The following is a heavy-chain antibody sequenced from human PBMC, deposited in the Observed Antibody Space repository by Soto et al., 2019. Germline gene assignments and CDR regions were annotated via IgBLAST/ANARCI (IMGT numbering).Heavy chain of an antibody. V-gene: IGHV4-30-4*01. Sequence: QVQLQESGPGLVKPSQTLSLTCTVSGGSISSGDYYWSWIRQPPGKGLDWIGYIYYSGSTYYNPSLKSRATISVDTSKNQFFLKLSSVTAADTAVYYCARVQGLIKGDWFDPWGQGILVTVSS. CDR3: ARVQGLIKGDWFDP. J-gene: IGHJ5*02. D-gene: IGHD6-25*01. CDR1: GGSISSGDYY. CDR2: IYYSGST.